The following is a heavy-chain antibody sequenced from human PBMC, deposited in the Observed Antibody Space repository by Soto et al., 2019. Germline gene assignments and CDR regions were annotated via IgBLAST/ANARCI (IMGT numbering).Heavy chain of an antibody. D-gene: IGHD6-19*01. J-gene: IGHJ5*02. CDR1: GFTISGNY. CDR2: IFSGDNT. CDR3: ATGLALPVRPSFDT. V-gene: IGHV3-53*01. Sequence: EVQLVESGGGLIQPGGSLRLSCAASGFTISGNYITWVRQAPGKGLEWVSVIFSGDNTYYSDSVKGRFTISRDKSKNTAELQMNRLRGDDTAVYFCATGLALPVRPSFDTWGQGTLLTVSS.